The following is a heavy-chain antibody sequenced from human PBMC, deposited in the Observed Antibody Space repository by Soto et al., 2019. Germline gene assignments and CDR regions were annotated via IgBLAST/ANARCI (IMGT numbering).Heavy chain of an antibody. CDR1: GGSFSDYY. CDR3: ERRGYYTSNSYYFVDP. CDR2: INHSGST. Sequence: PSETLSLTCAVSGGSFSDYYWSWIRQPPGKGLEWMGEINHSGSTNYNPSPTSRVTISIDTSKNQFFLKLSSVPAADTAVYYFERRGYYTSNSYYFVDPWGQGTLVTVSS. J-gene: IGHJ5*02. V-gene: IGHV4-34*01. D-gene: IGHD2-2*01.